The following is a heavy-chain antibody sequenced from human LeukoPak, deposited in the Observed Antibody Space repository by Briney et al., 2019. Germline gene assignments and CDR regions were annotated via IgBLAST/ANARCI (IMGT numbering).Heavy chain of an antibody. CDR2: ISAYNGNT. CDR3: ARGKGRITMVRGVIITNDY. CDR1: GYTFTSYG. J-gene: IGHJ4*02. Sequence: ASVKVTCKSSGYTFTSYGNSWVRQAPGQGLEWVGLISAYNGNTNYAQKLQGRGTMTTDTSTSTAYMELRSLRSDDTAVYYCARGKGRITMVRGVIITNDYWGQGTLVTVSS. D-gene: IGHD3-10*01. V-gene: IGHV1-18*01.